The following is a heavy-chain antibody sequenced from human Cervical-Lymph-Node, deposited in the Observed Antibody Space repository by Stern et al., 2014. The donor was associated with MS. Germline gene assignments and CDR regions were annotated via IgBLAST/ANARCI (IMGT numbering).Heavy chain of an antibody. J-gene: IGHJ6*02. CDR2: FIPLFGTT. Sequence: VQLVQSGADVKKPGSSVKVSCTASGDTFINFGISWVRQAPGQGLEWLGGFIPLFGTTEYAQKFQGRVTISADVSANNGYMELSGRRSEDRAVYYGARDNDDNGMDVWGQGTTVTV. CDR3: ARDNDDNGMDV. V-gene: IGHV1-69*01. D-gene: IGHD1-1*01. CDR1: GDTFINFG.